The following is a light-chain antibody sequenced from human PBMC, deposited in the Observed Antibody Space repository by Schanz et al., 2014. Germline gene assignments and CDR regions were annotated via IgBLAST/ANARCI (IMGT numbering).Light chain of an antibody. CDR1: QGISSY. Sequence: AIRITQSPSSLSASTGDRVTITCRASQGISSYLAWYQQKPGKAPKLLIYAASTLQSGVPSRFSGSGSGTDFTLTISCLQSEDFATYYCQQYYSYPGTFGGGTKVEIK. CDR2: AAS. J-gene: IGKJ4*01. CDR3: QQYYSYPGT. V-gene: IGKV1-8*01.